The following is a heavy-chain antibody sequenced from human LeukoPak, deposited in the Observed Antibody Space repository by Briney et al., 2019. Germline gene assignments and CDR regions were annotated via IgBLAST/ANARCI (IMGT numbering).Heavy chain of an antibody. J-gene: IGHJ4*02. CDR3: ARRGFGGNFDY. V-gene: IGHV4-39*01. Sequence: SSETLSLTCTVSGGSISSSSYDWGWIRQPPGKGLEWIVSIYYSGSTYYNRSLKSQLTISVDTSKNQFSLKLSSVTAADTAVYYCARRGFGGNFDYWGQGTLVTVSS. D-gene: IGHD3-16*01. CDR2: IYYSGST. CDR1: GGSISSSSYD.